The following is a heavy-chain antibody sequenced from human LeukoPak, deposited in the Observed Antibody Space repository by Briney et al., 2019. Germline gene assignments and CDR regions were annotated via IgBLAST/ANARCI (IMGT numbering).Heavy chain of an antibody. CDR3: AKDTEDYASYYFDY. J-gene: IGHJ4*02. D-gene: IGHD3-10*01. CDR2: ISGSGCST. Sequence: GGSLRLSCAASGFTFSSYAMSWVRQAPGKGLEWVSAISGSGCSTYYADSVKGRFTISRDNSKNTLYLQMNSLRAEDTAVHYCAKDTEDYASYYFDYWGQGTLVTVSS. CDR1: GFTFSSYA. V-gene: IGHV3-23*01.